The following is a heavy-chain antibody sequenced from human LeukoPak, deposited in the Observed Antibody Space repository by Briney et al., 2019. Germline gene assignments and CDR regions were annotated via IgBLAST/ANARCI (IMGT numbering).Heavy chain of an antibody. CDR3: ARLDYNSPWCFDP. D-gene: IGHD1-14*01. CDR1: GSSISSDYY. J-gene: IGHJ5*02. CDR2: IYHRGNT. Sequence: SETLSLTCAVSGSSISSDYYWAWIRPPPGKGRECIAVIYHRGNTYYNPSLKSRVTLSLDTSNNQFSLKVNSVTAADTAVYYCARLDYNSPWCFDPWGQGTLVTVSS. V-gene: IGHV4-38-2*01.